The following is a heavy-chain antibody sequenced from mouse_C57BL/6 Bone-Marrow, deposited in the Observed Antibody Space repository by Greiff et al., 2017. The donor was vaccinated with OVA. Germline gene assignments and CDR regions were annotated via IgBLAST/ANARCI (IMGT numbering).Heavy chain of an antibody. CDR3: ARNWALDY. CDR2: IDPSDSYT. CDR1: GYAFSSSW. D-gene: IGHD4-1*01. J-gene: IGHJ2*01. V-gene: IGHV1-69*01. Sequence: VQLQQSGPELVKPGASVKISCKASGYAFSSSWMNWVKQRPGQGLEWIGEIDPSDSYTNYNQKFKGKSTLTVDKSSSTAYMQLSSLTSEDSAVYYCARNWALDYWGQGTTLTVSS.